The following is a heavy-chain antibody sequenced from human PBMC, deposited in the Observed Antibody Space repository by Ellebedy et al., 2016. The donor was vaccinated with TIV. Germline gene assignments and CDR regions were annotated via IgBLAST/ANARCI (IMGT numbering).Heavy chain of an antibody. CDR2: HYRGGDT. Sequence: GESLKISXAASGIPASDRVMSWVRQAPGKGLEWVCIHYRGGDTYCADSVKGRFTVSRDSSENTIYLQVNSVRAGDTAVYYCTRTQHYAFPSWGQGTLVTVSS. CDR1: GIPASDRV. CDR3: TRTQHYAFPS. V-gene: IGHV3-53*01. J-gene: IGHJ5*02. D-gene: IGHD4-17*01.